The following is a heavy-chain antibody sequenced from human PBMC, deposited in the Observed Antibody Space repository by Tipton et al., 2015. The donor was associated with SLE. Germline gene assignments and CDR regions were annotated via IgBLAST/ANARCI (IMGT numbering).Heavy chain of an antibody. CDR2: TGAYNTDT. CDR3: ARVTGGKFLAFCDY. V-gene: IGHV1-18*01. Sequence: QLVQSGAEVKKPGASVKVSCKASGYTFTNYGITWVRQAPGQGLEWMGWTGAYNTDTYYAQKFQGRFTMTADTFTTTAYMELRSLTSDDTAVYYCARVTGGKFLAFCDYWGQGTLVSVSS. D-gene: IGHD2-8*02. J-gene: IGHJ4*02. CDR1: GYTFTNYG.